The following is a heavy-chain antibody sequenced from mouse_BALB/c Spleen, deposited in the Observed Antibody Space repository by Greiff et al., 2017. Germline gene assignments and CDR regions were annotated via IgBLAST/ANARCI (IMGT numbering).Heavy chain of an antibody. Sequence: VQLLQSGAELVKPGASVKMSCTASGYTFTSYWMHWVKQRPGQGLEWIGYINPSTGHTEYNQKFKDKATLATDKSTSTAYMQMSSLTSEDCAVYYCAGDTPEAMDYWGQGTSVTVSA. D-gene: IGHD2-13*01. J-gene: IGHJ4*01. V-gene: IGHV1-7*01. CDR1: GYTFTSYW. CDR2: INPSTGHT. CDR3: AGDTPEAMDY.